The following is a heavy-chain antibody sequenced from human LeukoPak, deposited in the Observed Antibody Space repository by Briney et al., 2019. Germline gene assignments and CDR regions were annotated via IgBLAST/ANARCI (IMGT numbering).Heavy chain of an antibody. V-gene: IGHV4-34*01. CDR3: AKSNGYGLVDI. J-gene: IGHJ3*02. Sequence: SETLSLTCAVYDGSFSGYYWSWIRQPPGKGLEWIGEINHSGSTNYNPSLKSRVTISVDTSKNQFSLKLNSVTAADTAVYYCAKSNGYGLVDIWGQGTVVTVSS. CDR1: DGSFSGYY. CDR2: INHSGST. D-gene: IGHD3-10*01.